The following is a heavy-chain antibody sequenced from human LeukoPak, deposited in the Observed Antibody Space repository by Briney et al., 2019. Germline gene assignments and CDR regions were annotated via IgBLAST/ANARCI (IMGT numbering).Heavy chain of an antibody. V-gene: IGHV3-7*05. CDR3: AKHYDFWTGYNANFDS. CDR2: MKQDGSDK. J-gene: IGHJ4*02. Sequence: GGSLRLSCAASGFTFSNAWMSWVRQAPGKGLEWVANMKQDGSDKYYVDSVKGRFTISRDNAKNSQYLQMNSLRAEDTAVYYCAKHYDFWTGYNANFDSWGQGTLVTVSS. CDR1: GFTFSNAW. D-gene: IGHD3-3*01.